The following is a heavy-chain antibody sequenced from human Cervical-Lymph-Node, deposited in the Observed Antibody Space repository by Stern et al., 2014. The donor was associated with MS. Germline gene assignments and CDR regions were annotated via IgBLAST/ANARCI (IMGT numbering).Heavy chain of an antibody. CDR3: ARELSSSWYNWFDP. CDR2: IHYSGST. J-gene: IGHJ5*02. D-gene: IGHD6-13*01. CDR1: GGSISSGAYY. V-gene: IGHV4-31*03. Sequence: QVQLQQSGPGLVKPSQTLSLTCTVSGGSISSGAYYWSWIRQHPGKGLEWIGYIHYSGSTYYNPSLKSRVIISRDTSKNQFSLKLSSVTAADTAVYYCARELSSSWYNWFDPWGQGTLVTVPA.